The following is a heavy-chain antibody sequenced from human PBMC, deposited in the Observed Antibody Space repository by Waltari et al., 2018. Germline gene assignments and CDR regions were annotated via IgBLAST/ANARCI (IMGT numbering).Heavy chain of an antibody. CDR1: GFTICGNW. Sequence: ELQLEESGGGLVQPGGSVRLSCGACGFTICGNWMAWVRQSPRKGLEWVAAIKEDETKQSYVASVEGRFTISRDNAKNSLHLQMNSLRPEDTALYFCVRIASHSGDYWGQGTLVTVSS. D-gene: IGHD6-25*01. CDR3: VRIASHSGDY. V-gene: IGHV3-7*04. J-gene: IGHJ4*02. CDR2: IKEDETKQ.